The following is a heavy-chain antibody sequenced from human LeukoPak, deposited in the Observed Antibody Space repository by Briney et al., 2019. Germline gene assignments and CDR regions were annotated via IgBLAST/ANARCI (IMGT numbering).Heavy chain of an antibody. J-gene: IGHJ2*01. CDR3: AHSTTYYDFWSGYERYFDL. CDR1: GLSLSTSGVG. CDR2: IYWNGDK. Sequence: SGPTLVKPPQTLTLTCTFSGLSLSTSGVGVGWIRQPPGKALEWLALIYWNGDKRYSPSLKSRLTITKDTSKNQVVLTMTNMDPVDTATYYCAHSTTYYDFWSGYERYFDLWGRGTLVTVSS. V-gene: IGHV2-5*01. D-gene: IGHD3-3*01.